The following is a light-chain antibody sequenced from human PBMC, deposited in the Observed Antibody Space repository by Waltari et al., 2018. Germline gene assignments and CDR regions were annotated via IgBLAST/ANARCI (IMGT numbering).Light chain of an antibody. CDR1: ISDVGSYNL. V-gene: IGLV2-23*03. Sequence: QSALTQPASVSGSPGQSITISCPGTISDVGSYNLVPWYQQHPGKAPKLMIYEGSKRPSGFSNRFSGSKSGNTASLTISGLQAEDEADYYCCSYAGSSTFYVFGTGTKVTVL. CDR2: EGS. CDR3: CSYAGSSTFYV. J-gene: IGLJ1*01.